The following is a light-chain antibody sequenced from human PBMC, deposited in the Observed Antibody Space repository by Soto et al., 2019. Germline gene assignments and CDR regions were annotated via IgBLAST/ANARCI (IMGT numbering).Light chain of an antibody. V-gene: IGKV3-15*01. Sequence: EIVMTQSPATLSVSPGERATLSCRASQSVSSNLAWYQQKPGQAPRLLIHGASTRAPGIPARFSGSGSGTEFTLTISSLQSEDFAVYYCQQYNKWPPVTFGGGTKVEIK. CDR1: QSVSSN. CDR3: QQYNKWPPVT. CDR2: GAS. J-gene: IGKJ4*01.